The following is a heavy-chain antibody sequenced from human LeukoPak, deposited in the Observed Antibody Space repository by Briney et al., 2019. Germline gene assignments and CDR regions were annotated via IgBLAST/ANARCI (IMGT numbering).Heavy chain of an antibody. J-gene: IGHJ4*02. Sequence: SVKVSCKASGGTFSSYAISWVRQAPGQGLEWIGRIIPIFGTANYAQKFQGRVTITADKSTSTAYMELSSLRSEDTAVYYCARAAGYCSGGSCYHFDYWGQGTLVTVS. D-gene: IGHD2-15*01. CDR1: GGTFSSYA. V-gene: IGHV1-69*06. CDR2: IIPIFGTA. CDR3: ARAAGYCSGGSCYHFDY.